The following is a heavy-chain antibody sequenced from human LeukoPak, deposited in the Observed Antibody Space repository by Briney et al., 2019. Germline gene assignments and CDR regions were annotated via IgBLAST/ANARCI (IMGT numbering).Heavy chain of an antibody. CDR2: INHSGST. CDR3: ARKSYVWGSYRPIDY. Sequence: GSLRLSCAASGFTFSSYSMNWVRQAPGKGLEWIGEINHSGSTNYNPSLKSRVTISVDTSKNQFSLKLSSVTAADTAVYYCARKSYVWGSYRPIDYWGQGTLVTVSS. V-gene: IGHV4-34*01. J-gene: IGHJ4*02. CDR1: GFTFSSYS. D-gene: IGHD3-16*02.